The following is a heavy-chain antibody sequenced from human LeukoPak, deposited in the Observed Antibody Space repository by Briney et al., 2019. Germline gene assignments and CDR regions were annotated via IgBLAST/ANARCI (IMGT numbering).Heavy chain of an antibody. D-gene: IGHD6-13*01. CDR2: IYYSGST. J-gene: IGHJ4*02. CDR3: ARVTGYRIEDYFDY. CDR1: GGSISSYY. Sequence: PSETLSLTCTVSGGSISSYYWSWIRQPPGKGLEWIGYIYYSGSTNYNPSLKSRVTISVETSKNEFSLKLRSVTAADTAVHYCARVTGYRIEDYFDYWGEGTLVTVSS. V-gene: IGHV4-59*01.